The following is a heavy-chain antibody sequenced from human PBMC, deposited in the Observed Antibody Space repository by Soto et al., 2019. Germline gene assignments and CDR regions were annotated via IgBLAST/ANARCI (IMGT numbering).Heavy chain of an antibody. CDR2: ISPYTGNT. Sequence: VQLVQSGDEVKKPGASVKVSCKASGYIFVNYGIAWVRQAPGQGLEWMGWISPYTGNTHSATKVQGRLTMTTDTSTSTAYMDLGSLTSEDTAVYYCVMVDNYVTPTPQDVWGQGTTVTVSS. D-gene: IGHD3-16*01. CDR3: VMVDNYVTPTPQDV. CDR1: GYIFVNYG. J-gene: IGHJ6*02. V-gene: IGHV1-18*01.